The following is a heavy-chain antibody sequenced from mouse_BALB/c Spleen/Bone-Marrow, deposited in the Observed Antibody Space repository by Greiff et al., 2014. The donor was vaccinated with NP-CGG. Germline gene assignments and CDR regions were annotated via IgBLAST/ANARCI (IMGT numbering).Heavy chain of an antibody. CDR1: GYTFTSYW. D-gene: IGHD1-1*01. CDR2: IDPSDSYT. CDR3: ARDSITTVVATDY. V-gene: IGHV1-69*02. J-gene: IGHJ2*01. Sequence: VQLQQSGAELVKPGASVKLSCKASGYTFTSYWMHWVKQRPGQGLEWIGEIDPSDSYTNYNQKFKGKATLTVDKSSSTAYMRLSSLTSEDSAVYYCARDSITTVVATDYWGQGTTLTVSS.